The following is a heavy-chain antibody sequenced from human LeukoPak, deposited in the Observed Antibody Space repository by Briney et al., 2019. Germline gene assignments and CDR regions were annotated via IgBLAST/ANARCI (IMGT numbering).Heavy chain of an antibody. Sequence: GGPLRLSCAASGFTFSSYGMHWVRQAPGKGLEWVAFIRYDGSTKYYADSVKGRFTISRDNSKSTLYLQVTSLRAEDTAVYYCAKDFPQLASGYYFDYWGQGTLVTVSS. J-gene: IGHJ4*02. CDR3: AKDFPQLASGYYFDY. CDR1: GFTFSSYG. D-gene: IGHD6-13*01. V-gene: IGHV3-30*02. CDR2: IRYDGSTK.